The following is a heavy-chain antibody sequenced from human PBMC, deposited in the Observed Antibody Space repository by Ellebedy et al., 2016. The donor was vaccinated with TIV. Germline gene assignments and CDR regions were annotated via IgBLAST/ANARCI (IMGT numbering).Heavy chain of an antibody. Sequence: GGSLRLSXAASGFTFSDYYMSWIRQAPGKGLEWVSYISSSGSTIYYADSVKGRFTISRDNAKNSLYLQMNSLRAEDTAVYYCAREFPSRPLWFGELWAGMDVWGQGTTVTVSS. CDR1: GFTFSDYY. J-gene: IGHJ6*02. V-gene: IGHV3-11*01. D-gene: IGHD3-10*01. CDR3: AREFPSRPLWFGELWAGMDV. CDR2: ISSSGSTI.